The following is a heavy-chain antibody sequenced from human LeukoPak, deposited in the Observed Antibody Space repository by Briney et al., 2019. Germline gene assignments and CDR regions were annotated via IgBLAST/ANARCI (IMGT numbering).Heavy chain of an antibody. CDR1: GFTFSSYG. J-gene: IGHJ6*02. CDR2: ISYDGSDK. D-gene: IGHD5-18*01. V-gene: IGHV3-30*18. Sequence: GRSLRLSCAASGFTFSSYGIHWVRQAPGKGLEWVAVISYDGSDKYYADSVKGRFTISRDNSKNTLYLQMNSLRAEDTAVYYCAKRRTVDTAMVTHYYGMDVWGQGTTVTVSS. CDR3: AKRRTVDTAMVTHYYGMDV.